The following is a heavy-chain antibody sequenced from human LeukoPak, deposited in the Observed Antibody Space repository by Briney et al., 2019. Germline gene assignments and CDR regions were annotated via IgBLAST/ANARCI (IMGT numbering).Heavy chain of an antibody. CDR2: IHYTGST. CDR1: GDSISPHY. CDR3: ARFSGYDDTGHHYLDN. V-gene: IGHV4-59*08. J-gene: IGHJ4*02. Sequence: SETLSLTCSVSGDSISPHYWSWIRQPPEKGLEWIGYIHYTGSTNYNPSLKSRVTISVNTSTNHFSLRLSSVTAADTAVYYCARFSGYDDTGHHYLDNWGRGALDGVSS. D-gene: IGHD3-22*01.